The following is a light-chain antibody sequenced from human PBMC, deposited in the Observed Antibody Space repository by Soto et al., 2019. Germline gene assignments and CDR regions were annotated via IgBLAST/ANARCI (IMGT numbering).Light chain of an antibody. J-gene: IGLJ1*01. CDR2: DVS. CDR1: SSDVGGYNY. Sequence: ALTQPASVSGSPGQSITISCTGTSSDVGGYNYVSWYQQHPGKAPKLMIYDVSNRPSGVSNRFSGSKSGNTASLTISGLQAEDEADYYCSSYTSSSTLFGTGTKLTVL. CDR3: SSYTSSSTL. V-gene: IGLV2-14*01.